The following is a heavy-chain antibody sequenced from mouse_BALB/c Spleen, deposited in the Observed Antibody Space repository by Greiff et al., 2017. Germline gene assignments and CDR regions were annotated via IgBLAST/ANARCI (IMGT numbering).Heavy chain of an antibody. V-gene: IGHV2-9*02. Sequence: VQRVESGPGLVAPSQSLSITCTVSGFSLTSYGVHWVRQPPGKGLEWLGVIWAGGSTNYNSALMSRLSISKDNSKSQVFLKMNSLQTDDTAMYYCARDWNGYRNGYFDVWGAGTTVTVSS. CDR2: IWAGGST. CDR1: GFSLTSYG. J-gene: IGHJ1*01. D-gene: IGHD2-14*01. CDR3: ARDWNGYRNGYFDV.